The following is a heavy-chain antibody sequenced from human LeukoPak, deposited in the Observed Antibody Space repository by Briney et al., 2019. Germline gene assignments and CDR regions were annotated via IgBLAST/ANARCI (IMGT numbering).Heavy chain of an antibody. CDR1: GFTFSSYS. CDR2: ISSSSSYI. CDR3: ARFLKTHDYYYYYGMDV. D-gene: IGHD2/OR15-2a*01. V-gene: IGHV3-21*01. Sequence: GGSLRLSCAASGFTFSSYSVNWVRQAPGKGLEWVSSISSSSSYIYYADSVKGRFTISRDNAKNSLYLQMNSLRAEDTAVYYCARFLKTHDYYYYYGMDVWGQGTTVTVSS. J-gene: IGHJ6*02.